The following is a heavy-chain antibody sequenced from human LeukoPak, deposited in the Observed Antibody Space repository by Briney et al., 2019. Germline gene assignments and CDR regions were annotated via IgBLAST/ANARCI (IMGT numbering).Heavy chain of an antibody. CDR2: ISSSSSYI. Sequence: PGGSLRLSCAASGFTFSSYAMSWVRQAPGKGLEWVSSISSSSSYIYYADSAKGRFTISRDNAKNSLYLQMNSLRAEDTAVYYCARDQTPGGAANFDYWGQGTLVTVSS. V-gene: IGHV3-21*01. CDR3: ARDQTPGGAANFDY. J-gene: IGHJ4*02. CDR1: GFTFSSYA. D-gene: IGHD2-15*01.